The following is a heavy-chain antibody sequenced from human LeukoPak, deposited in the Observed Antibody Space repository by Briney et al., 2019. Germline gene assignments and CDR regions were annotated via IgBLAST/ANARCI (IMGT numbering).Heavy chain of an antibody. V-gene: IGHV5-10-1*01. CDR3: ARRSYYDSGGYYYDF. Sequence: GESLRISCKGSGYSFSSYWITWVRQMPGKGLEWMGRIDPSDSDTNYSPSLQGHVTISADKSIRTAYLQWSSLKASDTAMYYCARRSYYDSGGYYYDFWGQGTLVTVSS. CDR2: IDPSDSDT. D-gene: IGHD3-22*01. J-gene: IGHJ4*02. CDR1: GYSFSSYW.